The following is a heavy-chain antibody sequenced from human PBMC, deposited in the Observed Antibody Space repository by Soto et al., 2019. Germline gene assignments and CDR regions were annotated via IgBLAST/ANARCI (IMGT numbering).Heavy chain of an antibody. J-gene: IGHJ4*02. V-gene: IGHV3-23*01. CDR1: GFSFSIYA. D-gene: IGHD4-17*01. CDR2: ISNSGGST. Sequence: PGGSLRLSCSASGFSFSIYAMTWVRQAPGKGLEWVSTISNSGGSTYYADSVKGRFTISRDNTKNTLYLEMNSLRDEDTAVYYCAKDPTVSLRGSDYWGQGNLVTVSS. CDR3: AKDPTVSLRGSDY.